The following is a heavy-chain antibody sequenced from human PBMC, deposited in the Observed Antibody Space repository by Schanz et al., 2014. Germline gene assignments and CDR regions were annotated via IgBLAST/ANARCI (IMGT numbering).Heavy chain of an antibody. D-gene: IGHD3-9*01. CDR1: GFTVNTNY. Sequence: EVQLVESGGGLIQPGGSLRLSCAVSGFTVNTNYMSWVRQAPGKGLEWVANIKQDESERSYVDSVKGRFTISRVDAKNSVHLQMNSLRAEDTAVYFCARVLGSEALRNFDWTDYNYYGMDVWGQGTTVTVSS. CDR3: ARVLGSEALRNFDWTDYNYYGMDV. J-gene: IGHJ6*02. V-gene: IGHV3-7*01. CDR2: IKQDESER.